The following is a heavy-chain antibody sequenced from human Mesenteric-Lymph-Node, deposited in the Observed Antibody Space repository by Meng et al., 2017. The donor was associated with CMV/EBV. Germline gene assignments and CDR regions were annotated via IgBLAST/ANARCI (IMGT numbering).Heavy chain of an antibody. D-gene: IGHD6-19*01. Sequence: NVCCKASGYTFTSYDIGWVRQATGQGLAWMGWMNPNSGNTGYAQKFQGRVTMTRNTSISTAYMELSSLRSDDTAVYYCTRDIAVARGPWGQGTLVTVSS. CDR2: MNPNSGNT. J-gene: IGHJ5*02. V-gene: IGHV1-8*01. CDR1: GYTFTSYD. CDR3: TRDIAVARGP.